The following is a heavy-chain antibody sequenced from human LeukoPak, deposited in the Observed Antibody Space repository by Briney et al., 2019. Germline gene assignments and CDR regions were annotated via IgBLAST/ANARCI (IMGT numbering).Heavy chain of an antibody. CDR2: IWYDGSNK. CDR1: GFTFSSYG. V-gene: IGHV3-33*06. J-gene: IGHJ6*03. D-gene: IGHD3-9*01. Sequence: PGGSLRLSCAASGFTFSSYGMHWVRQAPGKGLEWVAVIWYDGSNKYYADSVKGRFTISRHNSKNTLYLQMNSLRAEDTAVYYCAKAGWAFDYYYYMDVWGKGTTATVSS. CDR3: AKAGWAFDYYYYMDV.